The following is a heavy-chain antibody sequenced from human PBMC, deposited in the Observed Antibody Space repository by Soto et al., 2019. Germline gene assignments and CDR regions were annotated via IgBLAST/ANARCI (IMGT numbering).Heavy chain of an antibody. Sequence: GGSLRLSCAASGFTFSSYSMNWVRQAPGKGLEWVSYISSSSSTIYYADSVKGRFTISRDNAKNSLYLQMNSLRDEDTAVYYCARDHRGYYYDSSGYYRFDYWGQGTLVTVSS. CDR1: GFTFSSYS. V-gene: IGHV3-48*02. D-gene: IGHD3-22*01. CDR2: ISSSSSTI. CDR3: ARDHRGYYYDSSGYYRFDY. J-gene: IGHJ4*02.